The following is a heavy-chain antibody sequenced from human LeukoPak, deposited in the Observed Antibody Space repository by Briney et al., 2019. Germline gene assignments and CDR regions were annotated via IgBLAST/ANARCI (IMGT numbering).Heavy chain of an antibody. D-gene: IGHD1-26*01. J-gene: IGHJ4*02. Sequence: GGSLRLSSATSGFTFISYSMNWVRQAPGKGLEWVSSISSSSSYIYYADSVKGRFTISRDNAKNSLYLQMNSLRAEDTAVYYCAREETLGAADYWGQGTLVTVSS. CDR2: ISSSSSYI. CDR3: AREETLGAADY. V-gene: IGHV3-21*01. CDR1: GFTFISYS.